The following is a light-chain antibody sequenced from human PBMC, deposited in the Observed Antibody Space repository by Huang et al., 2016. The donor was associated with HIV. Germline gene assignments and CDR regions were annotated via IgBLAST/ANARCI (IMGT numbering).Light chain of an antibody. Sequence: DIVMTQSPDSLAVSLGERATINCTSSQSILYTSNNKNFLAWYQQKPGQPPKLLIYLASTRESGVPDRCSGSGSATDFTLTVGSLQAEDVAIYYCQQYYATPYTFGQGTKLEIK. V-gene: IGKV4-1*01. CDR2: LAS. CDR1: QSILYTSNNKNF. J-gene: IGKJ2*01. CDR3: QQYYATPYT.